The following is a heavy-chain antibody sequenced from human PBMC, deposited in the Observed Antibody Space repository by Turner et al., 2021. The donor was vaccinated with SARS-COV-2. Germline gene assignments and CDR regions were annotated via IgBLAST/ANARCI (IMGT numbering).Heavy chain of an antibody. CDR2: ISWNSDSI. J-gene: IGHJ5*02. D-gene: IGHD2-8*02. CDR1: GFTFYDYA. V-gene: IGHV3-9*01. Sequence: EVQLVESGGGLVQPGRSLRLSCAASGFTFYDYAMHWVRQAPGKGLEWVSGISWNSDSIGYAGSVKGRFTISRDNAKNSLYLQMNSLRAEDTALYYCAKDSGVDYTGTLGSWGQGTLVTVSS. CDR3: AKDSGVDYTGTLGS.